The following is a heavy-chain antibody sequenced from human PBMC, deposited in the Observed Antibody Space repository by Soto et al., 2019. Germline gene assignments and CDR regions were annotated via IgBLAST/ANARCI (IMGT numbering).Heavy chain of an antibody. Sequence: QVQLVQYGAEVKKPGPSVKVSCKASDYTLTSYGISWMRQSPGQVREWMGWINAYNGNTNYAQKLQGRVTMATDTSTSTAYMELRSLRSDETAVYFCARGDYARTGYYFDYWGQGTLVTVSS. D-gene: IGHD4-17*01. CDR3: ARGDYARTGYYFDY. J-gene: IGHJ4*02. CDR2: INAYNGNT. V-gene: IGHV1-18*01. CDR1: DYTLTSYG.